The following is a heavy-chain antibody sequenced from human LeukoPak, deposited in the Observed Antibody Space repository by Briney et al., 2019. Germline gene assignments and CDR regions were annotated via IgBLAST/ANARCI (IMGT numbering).Heavy chain of an antibody. V-gene: IGHV3-30*09. CDR1: GFTFNSYT. Sequence: GRSLRLSCAGSGFTFNSYTMHWVRQAPGKGLDWVAIISYDGSNKYYADSVQGRFAISRDNSKNTLYLQMNSLRGDDTAVYYCARLYGDYGNAFDIWGQGTMVTVSS. CDR2: ISYDGSNK. D-gene: IGHD4-17*01. J-gene: IGHJ3*02. CDR3: ARLYGDYGNAFDI.